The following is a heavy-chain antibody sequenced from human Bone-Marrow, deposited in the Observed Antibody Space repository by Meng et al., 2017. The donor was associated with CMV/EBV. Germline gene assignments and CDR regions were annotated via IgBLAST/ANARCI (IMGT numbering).Heavy chain of an antibody. D-gene: IGHD3-16*01. CDR2: IQVIGHT. Sequence: QVQTHDSGPGLVKPSDTLSLSCIVSGASIKNYNWNWVRQPAGQGLEWIGLIQVIGHTVYNPSLKSRVTVSLDASKSQFSLTLNSVTAADTATYYCAGSRPGGGACDYWGQGILVTVFS. V-gene: IGHV4-4*07. CDR3: AGSRPGGGACDY. CDR1: GASIKNYN. J-gene: IGHJ4*02.